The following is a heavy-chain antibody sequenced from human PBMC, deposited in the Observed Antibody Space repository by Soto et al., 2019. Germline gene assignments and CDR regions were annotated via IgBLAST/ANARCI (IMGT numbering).Heavy chain of an antibody. J-gene: IGHJ1*01. V-gene: IGHV1-18*01. Sequence: ASVKVSCKASGYTFTSYGISWVRQAPGQGLEWMGWISAYNGNTNYAQKLQGRVTMTTDTSTSTAYMELRSLRSDDTAVYYCARKGSRYCSGGSCYRAEYFQHWGQGTLVTVSS. CDR2: ISAYNGNT. CDR3: ARKGSRYCSGGSCYRAEYFQH. D-gene: IGHD2-15*01. CDR1: GYTFTSYG.